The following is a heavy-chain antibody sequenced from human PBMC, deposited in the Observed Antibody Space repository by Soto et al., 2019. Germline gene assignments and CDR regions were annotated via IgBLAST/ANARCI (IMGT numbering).Heavy chain of an antibody. CDR1: GYSFASYG. CDR3: ARDCSGGSCYGGYYYYGMDV. V-gene: IGHV1-18*01. J-gene: IGHJ6*02. CDR2: INVYNGNT. D-gene: IGHD2-15*01. Sequence: GASVKVSCKASGYSFASYGISWVRQAPGQGLEWMGWINVYNGNTKYVQKLQGRVTMTTDTSTSTAYMELRSLRSDDTAVYYCARDCSGGSCYGGYYYYGMDVWGQGTTVTVSS.